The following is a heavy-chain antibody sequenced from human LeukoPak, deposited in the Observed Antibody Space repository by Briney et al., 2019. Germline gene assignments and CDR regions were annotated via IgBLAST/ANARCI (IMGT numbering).Heavy chain of an antibody. CDR1: GYRFTSYW. CDR2: IYPGDSDT. J-gene: IGHJ3*02. V-gene: IGHV5-51*01. D-gene: IGHD2-15*01. CDR3: ARYCSGGSCRFDI. Sequence: GESLKISCQGSGYRFTSYWIGWVRQMPGKGLEWMGIIYPGDSDTRYSPSFQGQVTISADKSISTPYLQWSSLKASDTAMYYCARYCSGGSCRFDIWGQGTMVTVSS.